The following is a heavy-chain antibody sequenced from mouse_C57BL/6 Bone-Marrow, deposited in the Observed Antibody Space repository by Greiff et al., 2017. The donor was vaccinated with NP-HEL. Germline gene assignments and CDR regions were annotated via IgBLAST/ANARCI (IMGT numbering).Heavy chain of an antibody. CDR3: AYYGSKGFDY. D-gene: IGHD1-1*01. CDR1: GYTFTDYY. J-gene: IGHJ2*01. CDR2: FNPYNGGT. V-gene: IGHV1-19*01. Sequence: VQLKESGPVLVKPGASVKMSCKASGYTFTDYYMNWVKQSHGKSLEWIGVFNPYNGGTSYNQKFKGKATLTVDKSSSTAYMELNSLTSEDSAVYYCAYYGSKGFDYWGQGTTLTVSS.